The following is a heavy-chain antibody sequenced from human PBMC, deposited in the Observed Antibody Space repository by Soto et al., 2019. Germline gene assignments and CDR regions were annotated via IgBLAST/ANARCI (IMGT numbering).Heavy chain of an antibody. CDR1: GYTFTSYY. D-gene: IGHD6-13*01. Sequence: GASVKVSCKASGYTFTSYYMHWVRQAPGQGLEWMGIINPSGGSTSYAQKFQGRVTMTRDTSTSTVYMELSSLRSEDTAVYYCARGYSSSWYRHGVYYFDYWGQGTLVTVSS. CDR2: INPSGGST. J-gene: IGHJ4*02. CDR3: ARGYSSSWYRHGVYYFDY. V-gene: IGHV1-46*03.